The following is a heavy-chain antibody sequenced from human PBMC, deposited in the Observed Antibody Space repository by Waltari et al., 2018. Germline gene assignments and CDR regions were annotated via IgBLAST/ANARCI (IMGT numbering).Heavy chain of an antibody. CDR2: ISPSGGRA. CDR3: VKDRDESEPFCGSDCYWDS. Sequence: EVPLLESGGGLVQPGGSLRLSCAASGFTFNTYDMRWVRQAPGKGREWVAAISPSGGRAIYGDSVQGRFTISRDNSKNTLYLQLNSLRVEDTALYYCVKDRDESEPFCGSDCYWDSWGQGTLVTVSS. D-gene: IGHD2-21*01. V-gene: IGHV3-23*01. J-gene: IGHJ4*02. CDR1: GFTFNTYD.